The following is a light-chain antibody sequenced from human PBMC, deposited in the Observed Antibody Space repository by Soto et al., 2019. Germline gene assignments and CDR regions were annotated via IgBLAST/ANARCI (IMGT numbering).Light chain of an antibody. CDR1: QSHTSN. CDR2: GAS. CDR3: HKYHNWPPLS. V-gene: IGKV3D-15*01. J-gene: IGKJ4*01. Sequence: EIVMTQSPATLSVSPGEIATLSCSASQSHTSNLAWFLQTPGHAPRLLLYGASTRTTGIPARLRGSGSETGFTLPISTLQSEDFAVYYCHKYHNWPPLSFGGGTKV.